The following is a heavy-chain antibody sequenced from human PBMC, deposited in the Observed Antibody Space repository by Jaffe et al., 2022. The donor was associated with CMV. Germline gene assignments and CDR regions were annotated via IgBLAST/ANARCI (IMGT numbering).Heavy chain of an antibody. V-gene: IGHV3-30*18. CDR2: ISYDGSNK. CDR1: GFTFSSYG. D-gene: IGHD4-17*01. Sequence: QVQLVESGGGVVQPGRSLRLSCAASGFTFSSYGMHWVRQAPGKGLEWVAVISYDGSNKYYADSVKGRFTISRDNSKNTLYLQMNSLRAEDTAVYYCAKSDYGDYRSQDYWGQGTLVTVSS. CDR3: AKSDYGDYRSQDY. J-gene: IGHJ4*02.